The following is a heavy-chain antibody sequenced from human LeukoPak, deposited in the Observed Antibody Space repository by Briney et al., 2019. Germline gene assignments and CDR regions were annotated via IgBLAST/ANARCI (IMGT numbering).Heavy chain of an antibody. D-gene: IGHD5-18*01. CDR2: INHSGST. CDR1: GGSFSGYY. Sequence: PSETLSLTCAVYGGSFSGYYGAGLRQPPGKGLKGIGEINHSGSTNYNPSLKSRVTISVDTSKNQFSLKLSSVTAADTAVYYCARVNTAMVYGSDYWGQGTLVTVSS. CDR3: ARVNTAMVYGSDY. J-gene: IGHJ4*02. V-gene: IGHV4-34*01.